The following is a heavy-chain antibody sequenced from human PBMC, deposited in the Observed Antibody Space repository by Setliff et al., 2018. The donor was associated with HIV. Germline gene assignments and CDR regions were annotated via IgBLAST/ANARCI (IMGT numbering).Heavy chain of an antibody. Sequence: SVKVSCKTSGDTLSSYAITWVRQAPGQGLEWMGRIIPIFGTADYAQKFQGRVTLTADESTSIAYMELNSLRSEDTAVYYCARGRASGSYSRPSWFDPWGQGTLVTVS. J-gene: IGHJ5*02. CDR3: ARGRASGSYSRPSWFDP. CDR1: GDTLSSYA. CDR2: IIPIFGTA. D-gene: IGHD3-10*01. V-gene: IGHV1-69*13.